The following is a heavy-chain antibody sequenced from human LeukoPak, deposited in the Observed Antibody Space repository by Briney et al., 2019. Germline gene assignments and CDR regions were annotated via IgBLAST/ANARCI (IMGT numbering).Heavy chain of an antibody. CDR1: GFTFSSYR. CDR2: ISSSNAYI. D-gene: IGHD3-10*01. V-gene: IGHV3-21*01. CDR3: ARAGGSETYGGEFDY. J-gene: IGHJ4*02. Sequence: GGSLRLSCAASGFTFSSYRMNWVRQTPGKGLNLVSSISSSNAYIYYADSVKGRFTISRDNAKNSLYLQMNSLRAEDTAVYYCARAGGSETYGGEFDYWGQGTLVTVSS.